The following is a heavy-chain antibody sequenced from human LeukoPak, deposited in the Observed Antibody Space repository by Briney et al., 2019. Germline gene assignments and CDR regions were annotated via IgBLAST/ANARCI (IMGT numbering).Heavy chain of an antibody. J-gene: IGHJ3*02. Sequence: SETLSLTCTVSGGSISSYYWSWIRQPPGKGLEWIGYIYCSGSTNYNPSLKSRVTISVDTSKNQFSLKLSSVTAADTAVYYCAGSEGSPATDAFDIWGQGTMVTVSS. CDR3: AGSEGSPATDAFDI. V-gene: IGHV4-59*08. CDR1: GGSISSYY. CDR2: IYCSGST. D-gene: IGHD6-13*01.